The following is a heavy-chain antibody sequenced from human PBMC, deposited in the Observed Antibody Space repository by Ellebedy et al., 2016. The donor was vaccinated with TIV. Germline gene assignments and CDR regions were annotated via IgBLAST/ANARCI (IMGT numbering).Heavy chain of an antibody. CDR1: GFSFSIFS. Sequence: GESLKISXAAPGFSFSIFSMSWVRQAPGKGLEWVSSISTLSTYIYYSDSVRGRFTISRDNAENSLYLQMNSLRADDTAVYYCAREELDSSGSFDYWGQGILVTVSS. CDR3: AREELDSSGSFDY. D-gene: IGHD6-19*01. CDR2: ISTLSTYI. J-gene: IGHJ4*02. V-gene: IGHV3-21*01.